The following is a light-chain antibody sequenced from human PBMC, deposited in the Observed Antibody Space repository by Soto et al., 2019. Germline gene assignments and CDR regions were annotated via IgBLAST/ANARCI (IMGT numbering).Light chain of an antibody. CDR3: EQYFSPPIT. Sequence: DIVMTQSPDSLAVSLGETATINCKSSQSLLYSSNNRNYLVWYQHKPGHPPKLLIYWLSTRDLGVPDRFVASRSGGDIPLTTSSLETEEVAVYYWEQYFSPPITCGQGTRVVSK. CDR1: QSLLYSSNNRNY. CDR2: WLS. J-gene: IGKJ5*01. V-gene: IGKV4-1*01.